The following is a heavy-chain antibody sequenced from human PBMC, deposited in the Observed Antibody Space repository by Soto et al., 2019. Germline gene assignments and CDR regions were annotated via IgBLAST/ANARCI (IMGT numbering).Heavy chain of an antibody. J-gene: IGHJ4*02. D-gene: IGHD5-12*01. Sequence: QVQLVESGGGVVQPGRSLRLSCAASGFTFSSYGMHWVRQAPGKGLEWVAVISYDGSNKYYADSVKGRFTISRDNSKNTLYLQMNSLRAEDTAVYYCAKDLSRGGSPDYWGQGTLVTVSS. CDR3: AKDLSRGGSPDY. CDR2: ISYDGSNK. CDR1: GFTFSSYG. V-gene: IGHV3-30*18.